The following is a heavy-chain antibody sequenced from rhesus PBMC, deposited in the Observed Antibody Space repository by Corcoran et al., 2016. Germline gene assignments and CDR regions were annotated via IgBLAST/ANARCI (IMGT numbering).Heavy chain of an antibody. V-gene: IGHV4-160*01. CDR2: TRSGGSP. CDR3: ARHDGSSYYWYFDI. CDR1: GGSVSGYW. J-gene: IGHJ2*01. Sequence: QVQLQQWGEGLVKPSETLSLTCAVYGGSVSGYWWGWIRQPPGKGLEWIGRTRSGGSPNYNPPLKSRVTVAIDTSKNPFSLKLSSVTAADTAVYYCARHDGSSYYWYFDIWGPGTPITISS. D-gene: IGHD4-29*01.